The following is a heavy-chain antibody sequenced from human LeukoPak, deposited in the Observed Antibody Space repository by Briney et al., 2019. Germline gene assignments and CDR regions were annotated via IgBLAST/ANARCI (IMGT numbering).Heavy chain of an antibody. Sequence: GGSLRLSCAASGFTFSRYWMHWVRQAPGKGLVWVSRIKFDGSWTNYVDSVKGLFTISRDNAKSTLYLQMNSLRAEDTGVYYCVRDGDGYNFDNWGQGTLVTVSS. V-gene: IGHV3-74*01. D-gene: IGHD5-24*01. CDR3: VRDGDGYNFDN. CDR2: IKFDGSWT. CDR1: GFTFSRYW. J-gene: IGHJ4*02.